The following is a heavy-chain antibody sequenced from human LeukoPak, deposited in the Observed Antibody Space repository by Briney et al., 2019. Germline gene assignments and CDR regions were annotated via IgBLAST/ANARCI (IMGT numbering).Heavy chain of an antibody. V-gene: IGHV3-23*01. J-gene: IGHJ4*02. CDR1: GFTFSSYA. CDR2: VSGSGGYT. Sequence: GGSLRLSCAAPGFTFSSYAMNWVRQTPGKGLEWVSAVSGSGGYTYYADSVKGRFTISRDNSKNTLYLQMNSLRAEDTAVYYCAKGESGYSTFDYWGQGTLVTVSS. D-gene: IGHD5-12*01. CDR3: AKGESGYSTFDY.